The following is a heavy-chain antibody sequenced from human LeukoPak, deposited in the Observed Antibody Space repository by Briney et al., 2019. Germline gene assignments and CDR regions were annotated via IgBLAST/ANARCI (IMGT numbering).Heavy chain of an antibody. D-gene: IGHD5-12*01. CDR2: VYYSGSI. CDR3: ARDGGHGGFDTHFDY. Sequence: SETLSLTCTVSSGSISNYYWSWIRQPPEKGLEWIGYVYYSGSINYNPSLKSRVTISVDPPKSQFSLSLSSVTAADTAVYYCARDGGHGGFDTHFDYWGQGTLVTVSS. CDR1: SGSISNYY. V-gene: IGHV4-59*01. J-gene: IGHJ4*02.